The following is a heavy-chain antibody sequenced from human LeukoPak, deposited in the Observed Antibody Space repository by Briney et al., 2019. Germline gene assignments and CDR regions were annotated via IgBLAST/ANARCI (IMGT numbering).Heavy chain of an antibody. CDR3: ATPYCSSISCLDVFSM. J-gene: IGHJ3*02. V-gene: IGHV4-31*03. CDR1: GVSVSDGRYY. CDR2: KYYSGSA. Sequence: PSQTLSLTCNVSGVSVSDGRYYWTWIRQHPGKGLEWIGYKYYSGSAKYNPSLKSRLTISVDTSKNQFSLQLTSVTAADTATYYCATPYCSSISCLDVFSMWGQGTRVTVS. D-gene: IGHD2-2*01.